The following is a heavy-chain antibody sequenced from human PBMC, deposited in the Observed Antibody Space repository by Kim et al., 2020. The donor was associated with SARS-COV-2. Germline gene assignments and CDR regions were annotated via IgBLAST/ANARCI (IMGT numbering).Heavy chain of an antibody. Sequence: SETLSLTCTVSGGSISSSSYYWGWIRQPPGKGLEWIGSIYYSGGTYYNPSLKSRVTISVDTSKNQFSLKLSSVTAADTAVYYCARDPFLTMILVAQGYYYGMYVWRLGTTVSASS. CDR2: IYYSGGT. D-gene: IGHD3-22*01. CDR3: ARDPFLTMILVAQGYYYGMYV. CDR1: GGSISSSSYY. J-gene: IGHJ6*02. V-gene: IGHV4-39*02.